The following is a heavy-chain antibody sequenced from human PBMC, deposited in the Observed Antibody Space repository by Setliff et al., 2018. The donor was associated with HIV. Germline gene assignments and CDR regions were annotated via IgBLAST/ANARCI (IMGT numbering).Heavy chain of an antibody. J-gene: IGHJ4*02. D-gene: IGHD4-4*01. V-gene: IGHV1-18*01. CDR2: ISANTGDT. Sequence: ASVMVSCKASGYTFTSYAIHWVRQAPGQSLEWVAWISANTGDTHYTESVQGRMTLTTDTFTTTVYMELRNLRSDDSAMYYCARDPTTGVDYWGQGTLVTVSS. CDR3: ARDPTTGVDY. CDR1: GYTFTSYA.